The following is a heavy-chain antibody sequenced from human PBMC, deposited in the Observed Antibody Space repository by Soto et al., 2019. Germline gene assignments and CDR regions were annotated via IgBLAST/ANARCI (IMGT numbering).Heavy chain of an antibody. Sequence: GGSLRLSCAASGFTFSSYGMSWVRQAPGKGLEWVSVIYSGGSTYYADSVKGRFTISRDNSKNTLYLQMNSLRAEDTAVYYCARDGGGSSVDYWGQGTLVTVSS. CDR3: ARDGGGSSVDY. CDR2: IYSGGST. CDR1: GFTFSSYG. D-gene: IGHD6-6*01. V-gene: IGHV3-66*01. J-gene: IGHJ4*02.